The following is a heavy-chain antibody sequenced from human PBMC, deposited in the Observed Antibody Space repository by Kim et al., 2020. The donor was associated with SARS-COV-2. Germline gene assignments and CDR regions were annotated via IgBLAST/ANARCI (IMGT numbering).Heavy chain of an antibody. CDR2: IKSKTDGGTT. Sequence: GGSLRLSCAASGFTFSNAWMSWVRQAPGKGLEWVGRIKSKTDGGTTDYAAPVKGRFTISRDDSKNTLYLQMNSLKTEDTAVYYCTRGLDDYGDYESGYWGQGTLVTVSS. V-gene: IGHV3-15*01. D-gene: IGHD4-17*01. CDR3: TRGLDDYGDYESGY. J-gene: IGHJ4*02. CDR1: GFTFSNAW.